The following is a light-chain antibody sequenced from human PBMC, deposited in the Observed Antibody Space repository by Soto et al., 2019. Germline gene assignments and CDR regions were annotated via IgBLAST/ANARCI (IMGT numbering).Light chain of an antibody. CDR2: SAS. CDR3: HQYDDSLRPT. Sequence: IVMAHTPAALSVPQGKRSTLSCKASKVVSSNLAWYQQKPGQAPKPLIYSASTRATGMRPTFRGSGSATEFPLTISSLQSQDFSVYGSHQYDDSLRPTFGGET. J-gene: IGKJ4*01. CDR1: KVVSSN. V-gene: IGKV3-15*01.